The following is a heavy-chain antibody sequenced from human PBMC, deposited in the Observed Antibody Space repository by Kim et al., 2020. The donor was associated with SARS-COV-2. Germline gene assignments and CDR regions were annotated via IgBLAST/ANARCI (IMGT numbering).Heavy chain of an antibody. CDR3: ARGDESDY. J-gene: IGHJ4*02. V-gene: IGHV3-48*02. Sequence: SSTDYSADSVKGRFTISRDNAKNSLYLQMNSLRDEDTAVYYCARGDESDYWGQGTLVTVSS. CDR2: SSTD.